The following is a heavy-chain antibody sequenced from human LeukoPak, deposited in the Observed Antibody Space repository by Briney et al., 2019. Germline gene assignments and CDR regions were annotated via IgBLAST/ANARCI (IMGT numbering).Heavy chain of an antibody. Sequence: GGSLRLSCAASGFTFSNAWMSWVRQAPGKGLEWVGRIKSKTDGGTTDYAAPVKGRFTISRGGSKNTLYLQMNSLKTEDTAVYYCTTEGYCSSTSCYRDYWGQGTLVTVSS. D-gene: IGHD2-2*01. CDR3: TTEGYCSSTSCYRDY. J-gene: IGHJ4*02. V-gene: IGHV3-15*01. CDR1: GFTFSNAW. CDR2: IKSKTDGGTT.